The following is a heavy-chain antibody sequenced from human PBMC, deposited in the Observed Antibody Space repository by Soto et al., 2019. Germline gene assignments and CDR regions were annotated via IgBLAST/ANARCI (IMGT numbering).Heavy chain of an antibody. CDR1: GFTFSSYW. D-gene: IGHD5-18*01. CDR3: ARGSTDVDTAMVEYYFDY. V-gene: IGHV3-7*01. CDR2: IKQDGSEK. J-gene: IGHJ4*02. Sequence: GGSLRLSCAASGFTFSSYWISWVRQAPGKGLEWVANIKQDGSEKYYVDSVKGRFTISRDNAKNSLYLQMNSLRAEDTAVYYCARGSTDVDTAMVEYYFDYWGQGTLATVSS.